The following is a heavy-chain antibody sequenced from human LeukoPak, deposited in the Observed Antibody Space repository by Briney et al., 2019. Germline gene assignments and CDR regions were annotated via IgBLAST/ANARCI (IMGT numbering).Heavy chain of an antibody. J-gene: IGHJ4*02. D-gene: IGHD3-22*01. CDR3: ARRGYYYDSSGYYNPGAFDY. Sequence: GESLKISCKGSGYSFTSYWIGWVRQMPGKGLEWMGIIYPGDSDTRYSPSFQGQGTISADKSISTAYLQWSSLKASDTAMYYCARRGYYYDSSGYYNPGAFDYWGQGTLVTVSS. CDR2: IYPGDSDT. CDR1: GYSFTSYW. V-gene: IGHV5-51*01.